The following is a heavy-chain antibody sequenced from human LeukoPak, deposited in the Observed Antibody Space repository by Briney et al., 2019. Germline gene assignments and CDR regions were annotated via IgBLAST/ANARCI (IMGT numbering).Heavy chain of an antibody. CDR1: GGTFSSYA. D-gene: IGHD5-24*01. Sequence: SVKVSCKASGGTFSSYAISWVRQAPGQGLEWMGGIIPIFGTANYAQKFQGRVTITADESTSTAYMELSSLTSEDTAVYYCPRDIDGYSIIDAFDIWAQGTMVTVSS. V-gene: IGHV1-69*13. CDR2: IIPIFGTA. J-gene: IGHJ3*02. CDR3: PRDIDGYSIIDAFDI.